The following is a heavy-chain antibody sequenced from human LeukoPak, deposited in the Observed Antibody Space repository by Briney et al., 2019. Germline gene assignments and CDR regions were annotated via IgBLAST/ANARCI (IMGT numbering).Heavy chain of an antibody. D-gene: IGHD3-22*01. CDR3: ARGDYYDSSGYTEYYYYGMDV. V-gene: IGHV1-46*01. J-gene: IGHJ6*02. CDR1: GYTFTSYY. CDR2: INPSGGST. Sequence: ASVKVSCKASGYTFTSYYMHWVRQAPGQGLEWMGIINPSGGSTSYAQKFQGRVTMTRDTSTSTVYMELSSLRSEDTAVYYCARGDYYDSSGYTEYYYYGMDVWGQGTTVTVSS.